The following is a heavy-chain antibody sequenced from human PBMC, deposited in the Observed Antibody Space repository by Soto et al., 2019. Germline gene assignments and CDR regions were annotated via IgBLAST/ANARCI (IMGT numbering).Heavy chain of an antibody. V-gene: IGHV3-74*01. Sequence: PGGSLRLSCAASGFTFRNYWTHWVRQAPGKGLVWVSRINSDGSTTSYADSVKGRFTISRDNAKNTLSLQMNSLRAEDTAVYFCARSSYDSSGYSKDYDFWGLGTLVTVSS. CDR2: INSDGSTT. J-gene: IGHJ4*02. CDR3: ARSSYDSSGYSKDYDF. D-gene: IGHD3-22*01. CDR1: GFTFRNYW.